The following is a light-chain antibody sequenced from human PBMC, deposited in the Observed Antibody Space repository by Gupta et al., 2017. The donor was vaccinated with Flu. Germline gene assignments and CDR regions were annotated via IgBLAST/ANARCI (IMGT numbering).Light chain of an antibody. CDR3: QQGDNWPLT. CDR1: HSVNSC. Sequence: EIVLTQSPATLSLSPGERATLSCRASHSVNSCLAWYQQKLGQAPRLLIFGASNRATGIPARFSGSRSETDFTLTINSLEPEEFAVYYCQQGDNWPLTFGGGTKVEIK. CDR2: GAS. J-gene: IGKJ4*01. V-gene: IGKV3-11*01.